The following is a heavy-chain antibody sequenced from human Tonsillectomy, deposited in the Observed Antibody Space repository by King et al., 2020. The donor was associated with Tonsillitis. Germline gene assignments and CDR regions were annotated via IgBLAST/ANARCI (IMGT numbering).Heavy chain of an antibody. CDR3: GRVDWGSSIDY. D-gene: IGHD7-27*01. Sequence: VQLVESGAEVKKPGASVKVSCKASGYTFTDYYIHWVRQAPGQGLEWMGWINPNSGATNYAHMFQGRVTMSRDTSIGTAYMELSSLRSDDTAVYYWGRVDWGSSIDYWGQGTLVTVSS. CDR2: INPNSGAT. CDR1: GYTFTDYY. J-gene: IGHJ4*02. V-gene: IGHV1-2*02.